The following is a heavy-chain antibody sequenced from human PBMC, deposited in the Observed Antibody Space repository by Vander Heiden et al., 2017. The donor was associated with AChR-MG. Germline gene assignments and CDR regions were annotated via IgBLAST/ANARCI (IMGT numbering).Heavy chain of an antibody. CDR2: IIPIFGTA. CDR3: ARSSSSWYGSSGFDP. J-gene: IGHJ5*02. V-gene: IGHV1-69*06. D-gene: IGHD6-13*01. Sequence: QVQLVQSGAEVQKPGSSVKVSCKASGGTFSSHAISWARQSPGQGLEWRGGIIPIFGTAKYAQKVQGRVTITADKSTSTAYMELSSMRSEDTAVYYCARSSSSWYGSSGFDPWGQGTLVTVSS. CDR1: GGTFSSHA.